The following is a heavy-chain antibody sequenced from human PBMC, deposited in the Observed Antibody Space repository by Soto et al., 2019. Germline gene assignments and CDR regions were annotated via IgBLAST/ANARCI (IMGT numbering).Heavy chain of an antibody. D-gene: IGHD3-10*01. CDR3: AKDNRADRGAFDY. CDR2: ISWNSAMI. J-gene: IGHJ4*02. CDR1: GFTFDDFA. V-gene: IGHV3-9*01. Sequence: EVQLVESGGGLVQPGRSLRLSCAASGFTFDDFAMHWVRQAPGKGLEWVSGISWNSAMIGYADSAKGRFTISRDNAKNSLYLQMNSLSPEDTALYFGAKDNRADRGAFDYWGQGTLVSVFS.